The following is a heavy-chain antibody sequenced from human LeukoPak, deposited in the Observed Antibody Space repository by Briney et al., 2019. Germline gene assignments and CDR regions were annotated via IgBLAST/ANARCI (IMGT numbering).Heavy chain of an antibody. Sequence: GGSLRLSCAASGFTFSSYEMNWVRQAPGKGLEWLSYISSSGSTIYYADSVKGRFTISRDNAKNSLYLQMNSLRAEDTAVYYCARGPHYYGSGSEDKPLDYWGQGTLVTVSS. CDR1: GFTFSSYE. CDR2: ISSSGSTI. D-gene: IGHD3-10*01. J-gene: IGHJ4*02. CDR3: ARGPHYYGSGSEDKPLDY. V-gene: IGHV3-48*03.